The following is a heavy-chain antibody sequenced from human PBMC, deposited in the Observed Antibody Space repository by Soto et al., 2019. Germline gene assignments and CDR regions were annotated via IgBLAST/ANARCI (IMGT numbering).Heavy chain of an antibody. CDR1: GYTFTSYG. D-gene: IGHD3-22*01. CDR3: ARTHNYDQVESPNFDY. V-gene: IGHV1-18*01. J-gene: IGHJ4*02. Sequence: ASVKVSCKASGYTFTSYGISWLRQAPGQGLEWMGWISAYNGNTNYAQKLQGRVTMTTDTYTSTAYMDLRSLRSDDTAVYYCARTHNYDQVESPNFDYWGQGTLVTVSS. CDR2: ISAYNGNT.